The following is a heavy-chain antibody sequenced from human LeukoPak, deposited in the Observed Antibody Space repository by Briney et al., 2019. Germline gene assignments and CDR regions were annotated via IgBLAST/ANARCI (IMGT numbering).Heavy chain of an antibody. J-gene: IGHJ5*02. V-gene: IGHV1-2*02. CDR3: ARDPSITIFGVGLNWFDP. CDR1: GYTFTGYY. D-gene: IGHD3-3*01. Sequence: ASVKVSCKASGYTFTGYYMHWVRQAPGQGLEWMGWINPNSGGTNYAQKFQGRVTLTRDTSISTAYMELSRLRADDTAVYYCARDPSITIFGVGLNWFDPWGQGTLVTVSS. CDR2: INPNSGGT.